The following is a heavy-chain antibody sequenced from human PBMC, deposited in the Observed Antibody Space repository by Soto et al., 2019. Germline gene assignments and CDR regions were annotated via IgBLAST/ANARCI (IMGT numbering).Heavy chain of an antibody. Sequence: ASVMLSGKACGYTFSTYAMHWARQAPGQSLEWMGWLNGGTGQRRYSQKFQDRVIITRDTSASTGYMELSSLTSEDTAVYYYASGKGMEDHYFDYGLDTGG. V-gene: IGHV1-3*01. CDR1: GYTFSTYA. D-gene: IGHD1-1*01. CDR3: ASGKGMEDHYFDYGLDT. CDR2: LNGGTGQR. J-gene: IGHJ6*01.